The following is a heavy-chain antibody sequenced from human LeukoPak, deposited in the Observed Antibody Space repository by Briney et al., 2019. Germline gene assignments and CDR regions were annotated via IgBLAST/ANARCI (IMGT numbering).Heavy chain of an antibody. V-gene: IGHV1-69*04. Sequence: SVKVSCKASGGTLSSYAISWVRQAPGQGLEWMGRIIPILGIANYAQKFQGRVTITADKSTSTAYMELSSLRSEDTAVYYCARENDEYYYGMDVWGQGTTVTVSS. CDR1: GGTLSSYA. CDR2: IIPILGIA. J-gene: IGHJ6*02. CDR3: ARENDEYYYGMDV. D-gene: IGHD1-1*01.